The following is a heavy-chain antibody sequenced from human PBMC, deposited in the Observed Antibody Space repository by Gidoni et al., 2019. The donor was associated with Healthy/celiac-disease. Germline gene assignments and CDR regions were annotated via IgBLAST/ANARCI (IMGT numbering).Heavy chain of an antibody. V-gene: IGHV1-69*01. CDR2: IIPIFGTA. CDR3: ARENYYDSSGYYWGY. Sequence: QVQLVQSGAEVKKPGPSVKVSCKASGRTFSSYALSWVRQAPGQGLEWMGGIIPIFGTANYAQKFQGRVTITADESTSTAYMELSGLRSEDTAVYYCARENYYDSSGYYWGYWGQGTLVTVSS. J-gene: IGHJ4*02. CDR1: GRTFSSYA. D-gene: IGHD3-22*01.